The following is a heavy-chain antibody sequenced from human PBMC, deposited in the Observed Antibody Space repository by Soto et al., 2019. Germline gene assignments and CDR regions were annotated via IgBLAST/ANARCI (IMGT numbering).Heavy chain of an antibody. V-gene: IGHV3-13*05. Sequence: GGSLRLSCAASGFTFSSYDMHWVGQATGRGLEWVSAIGTAGDPYYPGSVKGRFTISRENAKNSLYLQMNSLRAGDTAVYYCARAYYDSSGYTTGGYYYGMDVWGQGTTVTVSS. CDR3: ARAYYDSSGYTTGGYYYGMDV. J-gene: IGHJ6*02. CDR2: IGTAGDP. CDR1: GFTFSSYD. D-gene: IGHD3-22*01.